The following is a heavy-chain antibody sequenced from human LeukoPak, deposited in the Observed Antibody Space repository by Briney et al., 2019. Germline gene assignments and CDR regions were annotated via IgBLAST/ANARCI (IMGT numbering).Heavy chain of an antibody. V-gene: IGHV1-18*01. CDR1: GYTFTSYG. J-gene: IGHJ5*02. CDR2: ISAYNGNT. Sequence: ASVKVSCKASGYTFTSYGISWVRQAPGQGLEWMGWISAYNGNTNYAQRLQGRVTMTTDTSTSTAYMELGSLRSDDTAVYYCAREASGTKSPRPLDPWGQGTLVTVSS. CDR3: AREASGTKSPRPLDP. D-gene: IGHD1-1*01.